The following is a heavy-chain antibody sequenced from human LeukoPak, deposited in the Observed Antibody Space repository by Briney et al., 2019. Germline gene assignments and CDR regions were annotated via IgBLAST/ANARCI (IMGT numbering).Heavy chain of an antibody. D-gene: IGHD3-3*01. Sequence: ASVKVSCKASGYTFTGYYIHWVRQAPGQGLEWMGWINPNSGGTNYAQKFQGRVTMTRDTSISTAYMELTKLRSDDTAVYYCARAGTMGRSLWWFDPWGQGTLVTVSS. CDR1: GYTFTGYY. CDR3: ARAGTMGRSLWWFDP. V-gene: IGHV1-2*02. J-gene: IGHJ5*02. CDR2: INPNSGGT.